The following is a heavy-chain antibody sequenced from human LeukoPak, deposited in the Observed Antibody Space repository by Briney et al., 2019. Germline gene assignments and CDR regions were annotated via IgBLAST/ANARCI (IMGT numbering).Heavy chain of an antibody. Sequence: SETLSLTCTVSGGSISTYYWSWIRRPPGKGLEWIGYIYYDGSTIYNPSLKSRVTISVDTSKNQFSLKLSSVTAADTAVYYCARCSSGGSCYVVEWGQGALVTVSS. CDR1: GGSISTYY. D-gene: IGHD2-15*01. V-gene: IGHV4-59*01. CDR3: ARCSSGGSCYVVE. J-gene: IGHJ4*02. CDR2: IYYDGST.